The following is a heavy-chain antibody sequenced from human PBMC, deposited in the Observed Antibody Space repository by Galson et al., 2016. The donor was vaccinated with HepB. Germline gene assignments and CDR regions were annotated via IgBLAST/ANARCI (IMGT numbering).Heavy chain of an antibody. D-gene: IGHD6-6*01. CDR1: GFTFSSNW. J-gene: IGHJ6*02. CDR2: INTDGSTT. CDR3: AKVRQLAYSYGMDV. V-gene: IGHV3-74*01. Sequence: SLRLSCAASGFTFSSNWMHWVRQAPGKGLVWVSRINTDGSTTNYADSVKGRFTISRDNAKNTLFLQMSSLRAEDTAVYYCAKVRQLAYSYGMDVWGQGTTVTVSS.